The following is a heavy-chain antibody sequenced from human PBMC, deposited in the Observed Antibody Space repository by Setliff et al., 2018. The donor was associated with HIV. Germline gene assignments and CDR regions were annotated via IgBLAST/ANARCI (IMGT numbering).Heavy chain of an antibody. D-gene: IGHD6-13*01. CDR2: IYTTGGT. J-gene: IGHJ4*02. CDR3: ARSNPGITAGLLAY. V-gene: IGHV4-4*07. Sequence: SETLSLTCTVSGGSISKYFWSWIRQSAEKGLEWIGRIYTTGGTNYNPALKSRVTMSIDTSKNQISLKLNSVTAADTATYYCARSNPGITAGLLAYWGPGTLVTVSS. CDR1: GGSISKYF.